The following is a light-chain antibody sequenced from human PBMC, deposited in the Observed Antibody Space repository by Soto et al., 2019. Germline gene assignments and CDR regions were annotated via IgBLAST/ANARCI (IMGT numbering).Light chain of an antibody. Sequence: ESLLTQSPGTLSLSPGERATLSCRASQTVNSRHLNWYQHKPGQAPRLLIYGASIRAAGMPDRFSGSRSGAHFSLTITRLEPEDSAGYYCQQFDGSRPAFTFGQGTKLEI. CDR2: GAS. V-gene: IGKV3-20*01. J-gene: IGKJ2*01. CDR3: QQFDGSRPAFT. CDR1: QTVNSRH.